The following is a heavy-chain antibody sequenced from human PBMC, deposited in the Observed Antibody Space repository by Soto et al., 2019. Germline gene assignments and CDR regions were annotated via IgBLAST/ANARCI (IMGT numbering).Heavy chain of an antibody. CDR3: ARELGGSYYAPVDY. CDR1: GYTFTSYG. V-gene: IGHV1-18*01. Sequence: QVQLVQSGAEVKKPGASVKVSCKASGYTFTSYGISWVRQAPGQGLEWMGWISAYNGNTKYAQKFQGRVTMTTDTATGTAYMELRSLRPDDATVYYCARELGGSYYAPVDYWGQGTLVTVSS. J-gene: IGHJ4*02. CDR2: ISAYNGNT. D-gene: IGHD1-26*01.